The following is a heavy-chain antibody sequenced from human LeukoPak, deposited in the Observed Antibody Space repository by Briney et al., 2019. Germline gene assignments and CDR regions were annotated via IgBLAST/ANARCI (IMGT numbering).Heavy chain of an antibody. D-gene: IGHD1-26*01. J-gene: IGHJ6*02. Sequence: ASVKVSCKASGGTFSSYAISWVRQAPGQGLEWMGGIIPIFGTANYAQKFQGRVTITADESTSTAHMELSSLRSEDTAVYYCARDGGSYLREYYYYYGMDVWGQGTTVTVSS. CDR1: GGTFSSYA. CDR2: IIPIFGTA. CDR3: ARDGGSYLREYYYYYGMDV. V-gene: IGHV1-69*13.